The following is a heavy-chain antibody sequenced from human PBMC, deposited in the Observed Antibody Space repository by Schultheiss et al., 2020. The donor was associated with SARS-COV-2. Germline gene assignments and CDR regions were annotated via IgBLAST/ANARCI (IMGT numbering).Heavy chain of an antibody. CDR2: IKSKTEGGTT. Sequence: GGSLRLSCAASGFTFSNAWMSWVRQAPGKGLEWVGRIKSKTEGGTTDYAAPVKGRFTISRDDSKNTLYLQMNSLKTEDTAVYYCTTGPYYMDVWGKGTTVTVSS. J-gene: IGHJ6*03. V-gene: IGHV3-15*01. CDR1: GFTFSNAW. CDR3: TTGPYYMDV.